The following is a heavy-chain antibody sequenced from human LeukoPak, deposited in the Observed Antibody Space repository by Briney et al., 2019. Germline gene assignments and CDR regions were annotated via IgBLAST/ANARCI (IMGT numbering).Heavy chain of an antibody. D-gene: IGHD1-26*01. Sequence: SETLSLTCTVSGGSISSSSYYWGWIRQPPGKGLEWIGSIYYSGSTYYNPSLKSRVTISVDTSKNQFSLRLSSVTAADTAVYYCARHRFFGGSYYDYWGQGTLVTVSS. V-gene: IGHV4-39*01. CDR3: ARHRFFGGSYYDY. CDR1: GGSISSSSYY. J-gene: IGHJ4*02. CDR2: IYYSGST.